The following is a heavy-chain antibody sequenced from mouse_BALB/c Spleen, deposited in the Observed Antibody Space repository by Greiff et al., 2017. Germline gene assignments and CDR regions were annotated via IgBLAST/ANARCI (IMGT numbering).Heavy chain of an antibody. Sequence: VQLQQSGAELMKPGASVKISCKATGYTFSSYWIEWVKQRPGHGLEWIGEILPGSGSTNYNEKFKGKATFTADTSSNTAYMQLSSLTSEDSAVYYCARDWGKPYYFDYWGQGTTLTVSS. V-gene: IGHV1-9*01. CDR3: ARDWGKPYYFDY. CDR1: GYTFSSYW. D-gene: IGHD2-1*01. CDR2: ILPGSGST. J-gene: IGHJ2*01.